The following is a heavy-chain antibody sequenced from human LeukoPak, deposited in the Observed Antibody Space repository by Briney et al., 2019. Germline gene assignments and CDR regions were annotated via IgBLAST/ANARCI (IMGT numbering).Heavy chain of an antibody. V-gene: IGHV3-73*01. CDR2: ITSKPNSYAT. Sequence: GGSLRLSCAASGFTFSGSVMHWVRQASGKGLEWVGRITSKPNSYATVYAASVKGRFTISSDDSKNTAYLQMNSLKTEDTAVYYCTTGITMVRGVIHLIDYWGQGTLVTVSS. J-gene: IGHJ4*02. D-gene: IGHD3-10*01. CDR1: GFTFSGSV. CDR3: TTGITMVRGVIHLIDY.